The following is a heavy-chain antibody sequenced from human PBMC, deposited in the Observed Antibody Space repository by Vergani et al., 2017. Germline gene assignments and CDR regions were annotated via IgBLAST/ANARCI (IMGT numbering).Heavy chain of an antibody. D-gene: IGHD3-16*01. CDR3: ARAVTGY. CDR1: GFTFSSYA. Sequence: VQPVESGGGVVQPGRSLRLSCAASGFTFSSYAMSWVRQAPGKGLEWVSYISSSSSTIYYADSVKGRFTISRDNAKNSLYLQMNSLRAEDTAVYYCARAVTGYWGQGTLVTVSS. J-gene: IGHJ4*02. V-gene: IGHV3-48*01. CDR2: ISSSSSTI.